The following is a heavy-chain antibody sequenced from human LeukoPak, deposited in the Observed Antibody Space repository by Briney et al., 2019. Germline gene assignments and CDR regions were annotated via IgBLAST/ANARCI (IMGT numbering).Heavy chain of an antibody. J-gene: IGHJ4*02. V-gene: IGHV3-49*04. Sequence: GGSLRLSCTASGFTFGDYAMSWVRLAPGKGLEWVGFIRSKAYGGTTEYAASVKGRFTISRDDSKSIAYLQMNSLKTEDTAVYYCTGINEDGYSGYEPVDYWGQGTLVTVSS. CDR2: IRSKAYGGTT. D-gene: IGHD5-12*01. CDR1: GFTFGDYA. CDR3: TGINEDGYSGYEPVDY.